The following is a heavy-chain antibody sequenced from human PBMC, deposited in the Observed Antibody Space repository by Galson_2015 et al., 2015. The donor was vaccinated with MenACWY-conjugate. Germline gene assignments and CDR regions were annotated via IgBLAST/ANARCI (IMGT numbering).Heavy chain of an antibody. CDR2: IDPSDSYT. J-gene: IGHJ5*02. V-gene: IGHV5-10-1*01. CDR1: GYSFTSYW. D-gene: IGHD6-13*01. Sequence: QSGAEVKKPGESLRISCTGSGYSFTSYWISWVRQMPGKGLEWMGRIDPSDSYTNYSPSFQGHVTISADKSISTAYLQWSSLKASDTAMYYCARTPSSSWYGGRFDPWGQGTLVTVSS. CDR3: ARTPSSSWYGGRFDP.